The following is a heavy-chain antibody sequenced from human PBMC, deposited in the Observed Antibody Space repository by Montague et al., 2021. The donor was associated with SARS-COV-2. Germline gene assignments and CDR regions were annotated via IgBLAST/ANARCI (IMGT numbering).Heavy chain of an antibody. Sequence: SLRLSCAASGFTFSSYSMNWVRQAPGKGLEWVSYISSSSSTIYYADSVKGRCTIARDNAKNSLYLQMNSLRDEETAVYYCARGENWGTLYYYGMDVWGQGTTVTVS. V-gene: IGHV3-48*02. J-gene: IGHJ6*02. CDR1: GFTFSSYS. D-gene: IGHD7-27*01. CDR3: ARGENWGTLYYYGMDV. CDR2: ISSSSSTI.